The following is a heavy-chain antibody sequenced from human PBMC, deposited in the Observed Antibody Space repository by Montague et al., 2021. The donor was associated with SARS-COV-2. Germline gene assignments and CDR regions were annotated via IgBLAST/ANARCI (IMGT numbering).Heavy chain of an antibody. J-gene: IGHJ5*02. CDR2: INQSGNT. D-gene: IGHD1-26*01. CDR3: ARQGSGSYYNWFDP. V-gene: IGHV4-34*01. Sequence: SETLSLTCGVYGGSFSGYHWSWIRQPPAEGLEWIGEINQSGNTNYNPSLKSRVTISVDTSKNQFSLKLSSVTAADTAVYYCARQGSGSYYNWFDPWGQGTLVTVSS. CDR1: GGSFSGYH.